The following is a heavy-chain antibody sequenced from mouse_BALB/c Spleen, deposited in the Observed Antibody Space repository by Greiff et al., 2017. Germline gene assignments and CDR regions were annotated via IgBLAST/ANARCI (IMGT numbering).Heavy chain of an antibody. CDR3: TNYDYDGGFAY. CDR1: GYTFTSYW. Sequence: LQQPGSELVRPGASVKLSCKASGYTFTSYWMHWVKQRPGQGLEWIGNIYPGSGSTNYDEKFKSKATLTVDTSSSTAYMQLSSLTSEDSAVYYCTNYDYDGGFAYWGQGTLVTVSA. D-gene: IGHD2-4*01. J-gene: IGHJ3*01. CDR2: IYPGSGST. V-gene: IGHV1S22*01.